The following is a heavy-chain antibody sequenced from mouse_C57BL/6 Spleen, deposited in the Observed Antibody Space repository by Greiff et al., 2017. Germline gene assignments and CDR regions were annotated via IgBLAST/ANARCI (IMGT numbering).Heavy chain of an antibody. CDR3: ARRDGYDPWFAY. D-gene: IGHD2-2*01. J-gene: IGHJ3*01. Sequence: DVHLVESGGGLVKPGGSLKLSCAASGFTFSDYGMHWVRQAPEKGLEWVAYISSGSSTIYYADTVKGRFTISRDNAKNTLFLQMTSLRSEDTAMYYCARRDGYDPWFAYWGQGTLVTVSA. V-gene: IGHV5-17*01. CDR1: GFTFSDYG. CDR2: ISSGSSTI.